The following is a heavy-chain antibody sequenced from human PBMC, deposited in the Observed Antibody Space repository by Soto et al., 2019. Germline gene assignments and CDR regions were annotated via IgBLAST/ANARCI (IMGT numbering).Heavy chain of an antibody. Sequence: GASVKVSCKASGYTFTTYGISWVRQAPGQGLEWLGWINTHNGNTNYAQNLQGRVIMTADTSTNTAYMELRSLRSDDTAIYYCTREGSAPYYYYGMDAWDQGTTVTVSS. CDR1: GYTFTTYG. CDR2: INTHNGNT. D-gene: IGHD3-10*01. V-gene: IGHV1-18*01. J-gene: IGHJ6*02. CDR3: TREGSAPYYYYGMDA.